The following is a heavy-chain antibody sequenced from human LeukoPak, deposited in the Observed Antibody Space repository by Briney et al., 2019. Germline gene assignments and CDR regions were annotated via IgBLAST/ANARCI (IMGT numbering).Heavy chain of an antibody. J-gene: IGHJ4*02. D-gene: IGHD6-25*01. CDR2: ISGSGGST. CDR3: ARGTGYNTGRSVDY. V-gene: IGHV3-23*01. Sequence: GGSLRLSCTASGFTFSSYSMTWVRRAPGKGLEWVSAISGSGGSTYYADSVKGRFTISRDNSKNTLYLQMNSLRAEDTAVYYCARGTGYNTGRSVDYWGQGTLVTVSS. CDR1: GFTFSSYS.